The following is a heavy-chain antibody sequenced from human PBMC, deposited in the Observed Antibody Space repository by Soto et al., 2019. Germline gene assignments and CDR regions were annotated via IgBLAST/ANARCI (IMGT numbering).Heavy chain of an antibody. Sequence: QVQLVESGGGVVQPGTSLRLSCVGSGFTFRSYVIHWVRQAPGKGLEWVALTSYDGSNNFYGDSVQGRFTISRDNSRNTVELEMDSLRLEATALYYCARWGTTGGLDVWGQGTLVSVSS. D-gene: IGHD3-16*01. V-gene: IGHV3-33*05. J-gene: IGHJ4*02. CDR1: GFTFRSYV. CDR3: ARWGTTGGLDV. CDR2: TSYDGSNN.